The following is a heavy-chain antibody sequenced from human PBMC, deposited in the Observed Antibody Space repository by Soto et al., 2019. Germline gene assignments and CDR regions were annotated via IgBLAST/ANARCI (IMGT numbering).Heavy chain of an antibody. Sequence: QVQLVQSGAEVKKPGASVKVSCKASGYIFTDYGISWVRQAPGQGLEWMGWIAVSNGNVNYAQKFRGRVTMTSDTSTSTAYMELRSLRSDDTAVYYCARNDYGGNHGMDIWGQGTTVTVSS. J-gene: IGHJ6*02. CDR1: GYIFTDYG. D-gene: IGHD4-17*01. CDR2: IAVSNGNV. CDR3: ARNDYGGNHGMDI. V-gene: IGHV1-18*01.